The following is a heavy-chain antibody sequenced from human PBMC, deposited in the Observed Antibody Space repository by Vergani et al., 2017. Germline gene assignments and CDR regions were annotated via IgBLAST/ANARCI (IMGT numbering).Heavy chain of an antibody. V-gene: IGHV4-59*01. CDR2: VHYSGST. CDR1: GASISSSY. D-gene: IGHD1-26*01. CDR3: ARGGSGTLAT. J-gene: IGHJ1*01. Sequence: QLQLQESGPGLVKPSETLSLTCTVSGASISSSYWSWIRQPPGKRLEWIGYVHYSGSTNYNPSLKSRVSTSVDTSKNQFSLNLTFVTAADTAVYYCARGGSGTLATWGQGTLVTVSS.